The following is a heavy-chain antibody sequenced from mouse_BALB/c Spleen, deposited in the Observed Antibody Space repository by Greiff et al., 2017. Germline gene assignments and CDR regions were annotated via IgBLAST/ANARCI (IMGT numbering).Heavy chain of an antibody. CDR3: ARKGLRYDNAMDY. D-gene: IGHD2-14*01. Sequence: QVQLQQPGAELVKPGASVKMSCKASGYTFTSYWMHWVKQRPGQGLEWIGVIDPSDSYTSYNQKFKGKATLTTDKSSSTAYMQLSRLTSEDSAVYFCARKGLRYDNAMDYWGQGTSVTVSS. CDR2: IDPSDSYT. CDR1: GYTFTSYW. J-gene: IGHJ4*01. V-gene: IGHV1-69*02.